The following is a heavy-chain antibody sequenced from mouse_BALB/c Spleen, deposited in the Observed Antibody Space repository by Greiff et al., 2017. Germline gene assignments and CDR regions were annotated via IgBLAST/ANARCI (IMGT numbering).Heavy chain of an antibody. D-gene: IGHD4-1*01. CDR1: GYSITSDYA. CDR3: ARWARTGGFAY. Sequence: EVQLQESGPGLVKPSQSLSLTCTVTGYSITSDYAWNWIRQFPGNKLEWMGYISYSGSTSYNPSLKSRISITRDTSKNQFFLQLNSVTTEDTATYYCARWARTGGFAYWGQGTLVTVSA. CDR2: ISYSGST. V-gene: IGHV3-2*02. J-gene: IGHJ3*01.